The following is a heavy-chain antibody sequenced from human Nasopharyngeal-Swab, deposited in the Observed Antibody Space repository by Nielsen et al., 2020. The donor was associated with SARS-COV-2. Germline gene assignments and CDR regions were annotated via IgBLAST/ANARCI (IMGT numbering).Heavy chain of an antibody. CDR3: ARVKYTLLRVTNPICFDY. V-gene: IGHV4-39*07. CDR1: GGSISSSSYY. Sequence: SETLSLTCTVSGGSISSSSYYWGWIRQPPGKGLEWIGSIYYSGSTYYNPSLKSRVTISVDTSKNQFSLKLSSVTAADTAVYYCARVKYTLLRVTNPICFDYWGQGTLVTVSS. J-gene: IGHJ4*02. CDR2: IYYSGST. D-gene: IGHD2-2*02.